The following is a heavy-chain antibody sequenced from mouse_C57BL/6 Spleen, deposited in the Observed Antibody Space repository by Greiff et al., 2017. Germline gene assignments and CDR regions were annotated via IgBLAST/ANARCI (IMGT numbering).Heavy chain of an antibody. CDR2: IWSDGST. Sequence: VQVVESGPGLVAPSQSLSITCTVSGFSLTSYGVHWVRQPPGKGLEWLVVIWSDGSTTYYSALKSRLSISKDNSKSQVFLKRNSLQTYDTAMDYCARHRRRPYAMDYWGQGTSVTVSA. CDR3: ARHRRRPYAMDY. D-gene: IGHD1-2*01. V-gene: IGHV2-6-1*01. CDR1: GFSLTSYG. J-gene: IGHJ4*01.